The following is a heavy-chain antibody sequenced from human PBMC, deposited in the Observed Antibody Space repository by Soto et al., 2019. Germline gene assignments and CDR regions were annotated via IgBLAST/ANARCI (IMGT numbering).Heavy chain of an antibody. J-gene: IGHJ6*02. CDR2: IRRKANSYTT. Sequence: EVQLVESGGGLVQPGGSLRLSCAASGLIFSDYHMDWVRQAPGKGLEWVGRIRRKANSYTTEYAASVKGRFTISRDDSNNSLYLQMNRLKSEDTAVYYCAMLGGWSGGSSGMDVWGQGTTVTVSS. V-gene: IGHV3-72*01. CDR3: AMLGGWSGGSSGMDV. CDR1: GLIFSDYH. D-gene: IGHD6-19*01.